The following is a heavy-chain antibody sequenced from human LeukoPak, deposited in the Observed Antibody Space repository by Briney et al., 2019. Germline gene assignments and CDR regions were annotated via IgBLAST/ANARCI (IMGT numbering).Heavy chain of an antibody. CDR3: AKVSRYYYDSGAYYNY. CDR1: GFTFTSYA. CDR2: ISGSGGTT. J-gene: IGHJ4*02. Sequence: PGGSLRLSCAASGFTFTSYAMSWVRQAPGKGLEWVSFISGSGGTTYYADSVKGRFTISRDNSKNTVSMQMNSVRAEDTAVYYCAKVSRYYYDSGAYYNYWGQGTLVTVYS. D-gene: IGHD3-22*01. V-gene: IGHV3-23*01.